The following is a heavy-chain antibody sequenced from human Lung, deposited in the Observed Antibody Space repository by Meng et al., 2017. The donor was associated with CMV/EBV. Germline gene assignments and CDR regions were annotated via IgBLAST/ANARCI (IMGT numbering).Heavy chain of an antibody. CDR2: INHSGST. CDR3: ARGYIVVIPAAILWSGLYGMDD. CDR1: GGSFSGYY. D-gene: IGHD2-2*02. Sequence: LXCAVYGGSFSGYYWSWIRQPPGKGLEWIGHINHSGSTNYNPSLKSRVTISVHMSKNQYYLKLSPVTAADTAVYYCARGYIVVIPAAILWSGLYGMDDWGQGTTVTVSS. V-gene: IGHV4-34*01. J-gene: IGHJ6*02.